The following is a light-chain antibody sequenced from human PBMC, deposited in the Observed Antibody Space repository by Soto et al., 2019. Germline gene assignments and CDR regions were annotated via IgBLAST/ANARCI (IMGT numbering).Light chain of an antibody. CDR2: GAS. J-gene: IGKJ5*01. V-gene: IGKV3-15*01. Sequence: PATLQVSRLKSATLSCRASQSVSNNLAWYQQKFGQAPSLLIYGASTRATGIQARFSGSGSGTEFTLTISSLQSEDFAVYYFQQRSNGNPIKFCQRSRLEIK. CDR1: QSVSNN. CDR3: QQRSNGNPIK.